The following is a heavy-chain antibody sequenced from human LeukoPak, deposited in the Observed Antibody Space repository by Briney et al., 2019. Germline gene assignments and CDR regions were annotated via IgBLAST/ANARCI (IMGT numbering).Heavy chain of an antibody. CDR2: ISSSSSYI. J-gene: IGHJ5*02. Sequence: PGGSLRLSCAASGFNFSSYRMNWVRQAPGKGLEWVSSISSSSSYIYYAASVKGRFTISRDNAKNSLYLQMNSLRTEDAAVYYCVNWGCRGGSSYPFGSWGAGTLV. CDR1: GFNFSSYR. CDR3: VNWGCRGGSSYPFGS. D-gene: IGHD2-15*01. V-gene: IGHV3-21*04.